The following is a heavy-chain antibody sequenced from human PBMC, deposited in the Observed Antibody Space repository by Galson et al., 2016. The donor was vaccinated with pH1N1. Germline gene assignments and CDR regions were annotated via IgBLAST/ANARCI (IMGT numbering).Heavy chain of an antibody. J-gene: IGHJ1*01. Sequence: SLRLSCAASGFTFRSYGVSWVRQAPGKGLEWVSDISASGVSAYYADSVKGRFTISRDNSKNTVFLQMNSLRAEDTAVYYCAKGGRYASNCVGFQHWGQGTLVTVSS. D-gene: IGHD3-16*01. CDR1: GFTFRSYG. CDR3: AKGGRYASNCVGFQH. CDR2: ISASGVSA. V-gene: IGHV3-23*01.